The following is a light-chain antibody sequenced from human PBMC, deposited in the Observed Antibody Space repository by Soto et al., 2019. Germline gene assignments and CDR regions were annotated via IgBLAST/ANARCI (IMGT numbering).Light chain of an antibody. CDR2: DAS. J-gene: IGKJ5*01. V-gene: IGKV3-20*01. CDR3: QQYNNWPPIT. CDR1: QSVSRNY. Sequence: EIVLTQSPGTLSLSPGDSATLSCRASQSVSRNYLAWYQQKPGQAPRLLIFDASSRATGIPDRFSGSGSETDFTLTISRLEAEDFAVYYCQQYNNWPPITFGQGTRLEIK.